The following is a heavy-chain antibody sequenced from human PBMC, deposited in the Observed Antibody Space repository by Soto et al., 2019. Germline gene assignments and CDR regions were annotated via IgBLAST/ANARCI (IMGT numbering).Heavy chain of an antibody. J-gene: IGHJ6*02. V-gene: IGHV1-18*04. CDR3: ARDDCGGDCYSDYYGMDV. Sequence: GASVKVSRKASGYTFTSYGISWVRQAPGQGLEWMVCVSAYNGNTNYAQKLQGRVTMTTDTSTGTAYMELRSLRSDDTAVYYCARDDCGGDCYSDYYGMDVWGQATTVTVSS. CDR1: GYTFTSYG. D-gene: IGHD2-21*02. CDR2: VSAYNGNT.